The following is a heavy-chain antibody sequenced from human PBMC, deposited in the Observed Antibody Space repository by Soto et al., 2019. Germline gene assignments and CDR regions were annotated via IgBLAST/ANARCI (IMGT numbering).Heavy chain of an antibody. V-gene: IGHV3-23*01. CDR3: AKWSAARPTDTYGMDV. D-gene: IGHD6-6*01. J-gene: IGHJ6*04. Sequence: PGGSLRLSGLPSGLTFSSYAMSCDRQAPGKGLEWVSAIRGSGCSTYYADSVNGRFTISRDNSKNTLYLQMNRLRAEDTAVYYCAKWSAARPTDTYGMDVWGKGPPFPASS. CDR2: IRGSGCST. CDR1: GLTFSSYA.